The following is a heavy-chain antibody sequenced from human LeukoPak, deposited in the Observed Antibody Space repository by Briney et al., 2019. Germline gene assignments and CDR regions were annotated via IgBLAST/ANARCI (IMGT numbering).Heavy chain of an antibody. V-gene: IGHV3-33*06. CDR3: AKPTRGSGSFLIDF. Sequence: GGSLRLSCAASGFTFSSYGMHWARQAPGKGLEWVAVIWNDGSDKYYADSVKGRFTISRDNSKNTLYLQMNSLRAEDTAVYYCAKPTRGSGSFLIDFWGQGTLSPSHQ. CDR2: IWNDGSDK. J-gene: IGHJ4*02. CDR1: GFTFSSYG. D-gene: IGHD1-26*01.